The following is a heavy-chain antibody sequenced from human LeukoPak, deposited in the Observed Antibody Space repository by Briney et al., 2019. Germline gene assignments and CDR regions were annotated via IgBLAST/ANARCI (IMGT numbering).Heavy chain of an antibody. CDR3: ARLLDNDSSGDPDTFDM. Sequence: PSETLSLTCTVSAGSMRSHYWSWIRQPPWKGLEWMGFIYYSGTTRYKPSLQSRVTISADTSKNQFSLKLTSVTAADTAVYFCARLLDNDSSGDPDTFDMWGQGTMVTVSS. J-gene: IGHJ3*02. V-gene: IGHV4-59*11. D-gene: IGHD3-22*01. CDR1: AGSMRSHY. CDR2: IYYSGTT.